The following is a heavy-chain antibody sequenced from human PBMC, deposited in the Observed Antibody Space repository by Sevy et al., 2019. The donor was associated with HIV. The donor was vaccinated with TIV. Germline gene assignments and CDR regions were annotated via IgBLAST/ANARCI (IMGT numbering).Heavy chain of an antibody. J-gene: IGHJ5*02. CDR2: ISSSSSYI. CDR1: GFTFSSYS. Sequence: GGSLRLSCAASGFTFSSYSMNWVRQAPGKGLEWVSSISSSSSYIYYADSVKGRFTISRDNAKNSLYLQMNSLGAEDTAVYYCARDPPRFYDSSGYYPWGQGTLVTVSS. D-gene: IGHD3-22*01. V-gene: IGHV3-21*01. CDR3: ARDPPRFYDSSGYYP.